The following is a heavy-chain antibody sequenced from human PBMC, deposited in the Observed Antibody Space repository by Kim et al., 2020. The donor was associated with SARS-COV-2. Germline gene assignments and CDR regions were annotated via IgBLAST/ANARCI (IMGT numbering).Heavy chain of an antibody. CDR3: ARVLAAAGTCDY. V-gene: IGHV4-4*02. Sequence: NYHPALQSRVTISVDKSKTQFSLKRSSVTAADTAVYYCARVLAAAGTCDYWGQGTLVTVSS. J-gene: IGHJ4*02. D-gene: IGHD6-13*01.